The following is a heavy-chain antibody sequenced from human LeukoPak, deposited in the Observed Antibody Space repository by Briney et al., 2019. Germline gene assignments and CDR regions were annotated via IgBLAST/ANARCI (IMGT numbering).Heavy chain of an antibody. Sequence: ASVKVSCKASGYTFTAYYMHWVRQARGQGLEWMGRINPNSGGTNYAQKFQGRVTMTRDTSIGTAYMEVSRLRSDDTAVYYCARGPYAGYWGQGTLVTVFS. CDR3: ARGPYAGY. CDR1: GYTFTAYY. CDR2: INPNSGGT. D-gene: IGHD2-8*01. V-gene: IGHV1-2*06. J-gene: IGHJ4*02.